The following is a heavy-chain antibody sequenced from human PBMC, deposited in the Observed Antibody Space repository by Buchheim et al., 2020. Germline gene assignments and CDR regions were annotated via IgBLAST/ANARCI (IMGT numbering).Heavy chain of an antibody. J-gene: IGHJ4*02. V-gene: IGHV3-48*03. Sequence: EVQLVESGGGLVQPGGSLRLSCAASGFMFSSYEMNWVRQAPGKGLEWVSYISSSGDTIHYADSLKGRFTISRDNAKNSLDLQMNSLRVDDTAVYYCARDRGFVIDYWGQGAL. CDR2: ISSSGDTI. D-gene: IGHD3-10*01. CDR3: ARDRGFVIDY. CDR1: GFMFSSYE.